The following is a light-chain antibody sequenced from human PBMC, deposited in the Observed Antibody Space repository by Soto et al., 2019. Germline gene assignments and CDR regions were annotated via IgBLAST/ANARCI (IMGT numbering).Light chain of an antibody. CDR2: DNT. CDR3: QSYDSSLSGVL. Sequence: QSVLTQPPSVSGAPGQRVTISCTGSSSNIGAGYHVHWYQQFPGTAPKLLIYDNTNRPSGVPDRFSGSKSGTSASLPITGLLAGDEADYYCQSYDSSLSGVLFGGGTQLTVL. CDR1: SSNIGAGYH. J-gene: IGLJ3*02. V-gene: IGLV1-40*01.